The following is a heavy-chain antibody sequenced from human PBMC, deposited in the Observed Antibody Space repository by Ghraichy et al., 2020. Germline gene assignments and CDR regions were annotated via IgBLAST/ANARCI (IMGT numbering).Heavy chain of an antibody. CDR2: INHSGST. CDR3: ARVPRWLQFHGRTFDY. V-gene: IGHV4-34*01. CDR1: GGSFSGYY. D-gene: IGHD5-24*01. J-gene: IGHJ4*02. Sequence: SETLSLTCAVYGGSFSGYYWSWIRQPPGKGLEWIGEINHSGSTNYNPSLKSRVTISVDTSKNQFSLKLSSVTAADTAVYYCARVPRWLQFHGRTFDYWGQGTLVTVSS.